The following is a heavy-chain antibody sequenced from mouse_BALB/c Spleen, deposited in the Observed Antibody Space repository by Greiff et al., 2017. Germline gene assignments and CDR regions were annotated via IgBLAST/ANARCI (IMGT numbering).Heavy chain of an antibody. J-gene: IGHJ2*01. CDR2: INPSNGRT. V-gene: IGHV1S81*02. CDR1: GYTFTSYW. D-gene: IGHD2-3*01. Sequence: VQLQQPGAELVKPGASVKLSCKASGYTFTSYWMHWVKQRPGQGLEWIGEINPSNGRTNYNEKFKSKATLTVDKSSSTAYMQLSSLTSEDAAVYYCARFRGDGYYGGNYWGQGTTLTVSA. CDR3: ARFRGDGYYGGNY.